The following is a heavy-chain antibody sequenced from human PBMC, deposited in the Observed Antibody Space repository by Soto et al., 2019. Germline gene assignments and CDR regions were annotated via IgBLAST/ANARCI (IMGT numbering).Heavy chain of an antibody. CDR1: GFTFSNYA. D-gene: IGHD2-15*01. CDR2: ISGSGGST. Sequence: GSLRLSCAASGFTFSNYAMNWVRQAPGKGLDWVSAISGSGGSTYYADSVKGRFTISRDNSKNTLYLQMNSLRAEDTAVYYCARGRTVRYCSGGSCYQLIEFFDYWGQGTLVTVSS. J-gene: IGHJ4*02. V-gene: IGHV3-23*01. CDR3: ARGRTVRYCSGGSCYQLIEFFDY.